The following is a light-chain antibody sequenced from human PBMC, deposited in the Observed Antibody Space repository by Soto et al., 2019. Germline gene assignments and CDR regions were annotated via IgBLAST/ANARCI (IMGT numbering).Light chain of an antibody. J-gene: IGKJ4*01. CDR3: QQYDSYPLT. Sequence: DIQMTQSPSSLSAYVGDRVTITCRASQSIGSWLAWHQQEPGKAPKLLIYKASSLESGVPSRFSGSGSGTEFTLSISSLQPDDSATYYCQQYDSYPLTFGGGTKVDIK. CDR1: QSIGSW. CDR2: KAS. V-gene: IGKV1-5*03.